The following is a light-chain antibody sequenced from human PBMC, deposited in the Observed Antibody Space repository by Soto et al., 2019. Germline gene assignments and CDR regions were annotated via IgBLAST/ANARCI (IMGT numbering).Light chain of an antibody. V-gene: IGKV3D-15*01. CDR3: QQYDNWPLT. Sequence: EIVMTQSPATLSVSPGERATLSCRASQSVDSNLAWYQQKPGQAPRLLIFGASTRATGIPARFSGSGSGTDFTLTISSRQSEDVVVYFFQQYDNWPLTFGGGTKVEIK. J-gene: IGKJ4*01. CDR1: QSVDSN. CDR2: GAS.